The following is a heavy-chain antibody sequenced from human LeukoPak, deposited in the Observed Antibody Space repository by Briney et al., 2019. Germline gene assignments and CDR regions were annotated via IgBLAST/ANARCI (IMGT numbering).Heavy chain of an antibody. Sequence: PGGSLRLSCAASGFTFSSYAMSWVRQAPGKGLEWVSAISGSGGSTYYADSAKGRFTISRDNSKNTLYLQMNSLRAEDTAVYYCAKDKSHMRGYYYYYYGMDVWGQGTTVTVSS. V-gene: IGHV3-23*01. J-gene: IGHJ6*02. D-gene: IGHD3-22*01. CDR1: GFTFSSYA. CDR2: ISGSGGST. CDR3: AKDKSHMRGYYYYYYGMDV.